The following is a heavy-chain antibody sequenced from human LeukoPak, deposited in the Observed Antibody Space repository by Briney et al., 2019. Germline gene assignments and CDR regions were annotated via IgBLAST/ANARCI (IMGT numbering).Heavy chain of an antibody. CDR3: ATDGAGFDT. J-gene: IGHJ5*02. CDR1: GFSFSDYY. CDR2: INIGGTNT. V-gene: IGHV3-11*01. Sequence: GGSLRLSCAASGFSFSDYYMSWIRDAPGKGLEWLSYINIGGTNTHYADSVKGRFTISRDNAKKSLYLELTNLRAEDTAVYYCATDGAGFDTWGQGVLVTVSS.